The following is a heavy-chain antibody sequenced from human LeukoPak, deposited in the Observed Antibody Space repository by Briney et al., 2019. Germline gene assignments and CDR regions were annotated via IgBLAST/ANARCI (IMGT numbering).Heavy chain of an antibody. CDR1: GFTFSSYA. CDR2: ISYDGSNK. Sequence: PGGSLRLSCAASGFTFSSYAMHWVRQAPGKGLEWVAVISYDGSNKYYADSVKGRFTISRDNSKNTLYLQMNSLRAEDTAVYYCARDSVPHYYYYGMDVWGQGTTVTVSS. D-gene: IGHD3-10*01. J-gene: IGHJ6*02. CDR3: ARDSVPHYYYYGMDV. V-gene: IGHV3-30-3*01.